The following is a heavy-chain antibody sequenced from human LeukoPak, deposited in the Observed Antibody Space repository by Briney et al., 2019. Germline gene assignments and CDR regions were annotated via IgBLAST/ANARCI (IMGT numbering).Heavy chain of an antibody. CDR3: ARKKITMVRGVTNWFDP. V-gene: IGHV7-4-1*02. CDR2: INTNTGNP. J-gene: IGHJ5*02. Sequence: ASVKVSCKASGYTFTSYAMHWVRQAPGQRLEWMGWINTNTGNPTYAQGFTGRFVFSLDTSVSTAYLQISSLKAEDTAVYYCARKKITMVRGVTNWFDPWGQGTLVTVSS. CDR1: GYTFTSYA. D-gene: IGHD3-10*01.